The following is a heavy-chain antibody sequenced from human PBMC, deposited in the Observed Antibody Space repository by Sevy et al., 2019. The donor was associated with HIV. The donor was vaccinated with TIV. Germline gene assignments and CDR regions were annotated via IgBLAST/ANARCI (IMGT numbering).Heavy chain of an antibody. CDR3: ARWGHQLPYYFDY. CDR2: MNQSGST. D-gene: IGHD6-13*01. V-gene: IGHV4-34*01. CDR1: GGSFSGYY. Sequence: SETLSLTCAVYGGSFSGYYWSWIRQPPEKGLEWIGEMNQSGSTNYNPSLKSRVTISVDTSKKQFSLKLTSVTAADTAVYYCARWGHQLPYYFDYWGQGTLVTVSS. J-gene: IGHJ4*02.